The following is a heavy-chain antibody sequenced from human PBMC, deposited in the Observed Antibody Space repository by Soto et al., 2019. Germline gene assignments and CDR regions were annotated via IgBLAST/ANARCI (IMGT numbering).Heavy chain of an antibody. V-gene: IGHV3-7*01. J-gene: IGHJ4*02. CDR3: TRDWDY. CDR1: GFIFRTYW. Sequence: ELQLVESGGGLVQPGGSLRLSCTVSGFIFRTYWMAWARQAPGKGLQWVAVIRQDGSETHYVDSVRGRFTISRDNAKNSLYLDMNSLRADDTAIYYCTRDWDYWGQGILVSVSS. CDR2: IRQDGSET.